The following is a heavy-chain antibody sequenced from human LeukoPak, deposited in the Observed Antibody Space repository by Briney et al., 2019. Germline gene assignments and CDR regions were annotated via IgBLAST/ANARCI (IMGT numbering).Heavy chain of an antibody. CDR2: IHRSGNT. J-gene: IGHJ4*02. CDR1: GGSISSYY. V-gene: IGHV4-38-2*02. D-gene: IGHD4-17*01. CDR3: ARSDYADYGLGE. Sequence: SETLSLTCTVSGGSISSYYWGWIRQPPGKGLEWIGSIHRSGNTYYNPSLKSRVTISVDTSKNQFSLKLSSATAADTAIYFCARSDYADYGLGEWGPGTLVTVSS.